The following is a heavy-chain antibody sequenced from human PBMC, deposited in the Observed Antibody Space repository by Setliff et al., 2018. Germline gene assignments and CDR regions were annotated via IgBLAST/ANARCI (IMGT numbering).Heavy chain of an antibody. Sequence: ASVKVSCKASGYTLSNSILSWVRQAPGQGLEWMGGISAYNGKTYFAQKFQDRITLTTDTSTNTGYLELRGLRSDDTAVYYCLRLVRYCTKIACQATSGDEVWGLGTLVTVS. CDR1: GYTLSNSI. V-gene: IGHV1-18*01. CDR3: LRLVRYCTKIACQATSGDEV. CDR2: ISAYNGKT. J-gene: IGHJ4*02. D-gene: IGHD2-8*01.